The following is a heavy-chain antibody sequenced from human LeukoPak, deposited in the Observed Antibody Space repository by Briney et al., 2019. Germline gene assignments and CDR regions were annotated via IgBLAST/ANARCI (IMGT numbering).Heavy chain of an antibody. CDR2: ISPSGTDI. V-gene: IGHV3-11*01. CDR3: AKGVVVAPDVTPFDY. CDR1: GFTFSDSY. D-gene: IGHD2-2*01. J-gene: IGHJ4*02. Sequence: GGSLRLSCAASGFTFSDSYMTWLRQAPGKGLESLSYISPSGTDISYADSVKGRFTISRDNSKNTLYLQMNSLRAEDTAVYYCAKGVVVAPDVTPFDYWGQGTLVTVSS.